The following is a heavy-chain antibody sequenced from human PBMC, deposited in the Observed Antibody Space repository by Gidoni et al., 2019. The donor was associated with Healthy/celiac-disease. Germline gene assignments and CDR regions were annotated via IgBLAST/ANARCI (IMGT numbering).Heavy chain of an antibody. CDR1: GGSISSGSYS. Sequence: QVQLQESGAGLVKPSQTLSLTCTVSGGSISSGSYSRSWIRQPAGKGLEWIGRIYTSGSTNYTPSLKSRVTISVDTSKNQFSLKLSSVTAADTSVYYCARESGGWGQGTLVTVSS. D-gene: IGHD3-10*01. CDR2: IYTSGST. J-gene: IGHJ4*02. V-gene: IGHV4-61*02. CDR3: ARESGG.